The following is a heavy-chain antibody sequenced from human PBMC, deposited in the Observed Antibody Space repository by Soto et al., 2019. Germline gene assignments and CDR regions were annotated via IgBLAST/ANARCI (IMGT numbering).Heavy chain of an antibody. CDR1: GASIRSNNW. D-gene: IGHD1-26*01. CDR2: IFHGGST. J-gene: IGHJ4*02. V-gene: IGHV4-4*02. CDR3: ARVYSGSYSDS. Sequence: NPSETLSLTCAVSGASIRSNNWWSWVRQPPGKGLEWIGEIFHGGSTYYNPSLKTRLTISVDKSKNQFSLNLTSVTAADTAVYYCARVYSGSYSDSWGRGTLVTVSS.